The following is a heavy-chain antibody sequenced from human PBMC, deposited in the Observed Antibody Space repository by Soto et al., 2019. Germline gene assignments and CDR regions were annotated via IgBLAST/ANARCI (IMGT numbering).Heavy chain of an antibody. CDR1: GYTFTSYY. J-gene: IGHJ6*02. CDR3: AIDIVVVPAAESYYYYYGMDV. D-gene: IGHD2-2*01. CDR2: INPSGGST. Sequence: ASVKVSCKASGYTFTSYYMHWVRQAPGQGLEWMGIINPSGGSTSYAQKFQGRVTMTRDTSTSTVYMELSSLRSEDTAVYYCAIDIVVVPAAESYYYYYGMDVWGQGTTVTVSS. V-gene: IGHV1-46*01.